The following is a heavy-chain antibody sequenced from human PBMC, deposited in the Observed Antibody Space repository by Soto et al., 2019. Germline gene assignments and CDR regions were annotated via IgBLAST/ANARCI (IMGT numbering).Heavy chain of an antibody. CDR2: ISAYNGNT. D-gene: IGHD3-9*01. J-gene: IGHJ4*02. Sequence: ASVKVSCKASGYTFTSYGISWVRQAPGQGLEWMGWISAYNGNTNYAQKLQGRVTMTTDTSTSTAYMELRSLRSDDTAVYYCAIIRDVLRYFDWSESFDYWGQGTLVTVSS. CDR1: GYTFTSYG. V-gene: IGHV1-18*01. CDR3: AIIRDVLRYFDWSESFDY.